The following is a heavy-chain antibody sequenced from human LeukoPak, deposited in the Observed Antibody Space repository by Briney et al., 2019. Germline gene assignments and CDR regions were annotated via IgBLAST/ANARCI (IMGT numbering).Heavy chain of an antibody. CDR1: GFTFSNAW. CDR2: IKRKGDDGTI. CDR3: TAGTGRSDFDY. V-gene: IGHV3-15*01. J-gene: IGHJ4*02. D-gene: IGHD3/OR15-3a*01. Sequence: GGSLRLSCAASGFTFSNAWMSWVRQAPGRGLEWVGRIKRKGDDGTIDYAAPVRGRLSISRDDSKNTLYLQMNSLKSEDTAVYYCTAGTGRSDFDYWGQGTLVTVSS.